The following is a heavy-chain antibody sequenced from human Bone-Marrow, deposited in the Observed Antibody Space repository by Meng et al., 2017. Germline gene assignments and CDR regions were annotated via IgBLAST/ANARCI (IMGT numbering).Heavy chain of an antibody. CDR2: ISSSGSTI. J-gene: IGHJ4*02. D-gene: IGHD5-18*01. CDR3: AREPGYGEEDFDY. V-gene: IGHV3-11*01. Sequence: VEGGGGLVKLGGSLRLSCAASGFTFGDYYMSWIRQAPGKGLEWVSYISSSGSTIYYADSVKGRFTISRDNAKNSLYLQMNSLRAEDTAVYYCAREPGYGEEDFDYWGQGTLVTVSS. CDR1: GFTFGDYY.